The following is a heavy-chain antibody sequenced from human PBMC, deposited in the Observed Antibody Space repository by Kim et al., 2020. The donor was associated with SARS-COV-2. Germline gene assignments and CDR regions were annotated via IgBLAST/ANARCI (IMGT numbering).Heavy chain of an antibody. J-gene: IGHJ6*02. CDR2: INPSGGST. V-gene: IGHV1-46*01. CDR1: GYTFTSYY. D-gene: IGHD6-6*01. Sequence: ASVKVSCKASGYTFTSYYMHWVRQAPGQGLEWMGIINPSGGSTSYAQKFQGRVTMTRDTSTSTVYMELSSLRSEDTAVYYCARGWAARSDYYYGMDVWGQGTTVTVSS. CDR3: ARGWAARSDYYYGMDV.